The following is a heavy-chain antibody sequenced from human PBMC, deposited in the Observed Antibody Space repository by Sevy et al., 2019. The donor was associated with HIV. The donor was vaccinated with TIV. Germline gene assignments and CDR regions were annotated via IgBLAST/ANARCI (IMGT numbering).Heavy chain of an antibody. D-gene: IGHD5-18*01. CDR2: INPNSGDT. CDR3: SRDLRLRGYSYGCFDY. Sequence: ASLKVSCKASGYTFTGQYIHWVRQAPGQGLEWMGWINPNSGDTKYAQEFKGRVTMTRETSISTAYMELSGLKSDDTAVYYCSRDLRLRGYSYGCFDYWGQGTLVTVSS. V-gene: IGHV1-2*02. CDR1: GYTFTGQY. J-gene: IGHJ4*02.